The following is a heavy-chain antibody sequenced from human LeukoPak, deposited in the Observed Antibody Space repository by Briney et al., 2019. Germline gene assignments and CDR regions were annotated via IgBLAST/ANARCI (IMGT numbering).Heavy chain of an antibody. J-gene: IGHJ5*02. D-gene: IGHD6-13*01. CDR3: ARDKGIAAAGTT. Sequence: SVTVSCKASGCTFSSYAISWVRQAPGQGLEWMGGIIPIFGTANYAQKFQGRVTITADESTSTAYMELSSLRSEDTAVYYCARDKGIAAAGTTWGQGTLVTVSS. CDR1: GCTFSSYA. V-gene: IGHV1-69*13. CDR2: IIPIFGTA.